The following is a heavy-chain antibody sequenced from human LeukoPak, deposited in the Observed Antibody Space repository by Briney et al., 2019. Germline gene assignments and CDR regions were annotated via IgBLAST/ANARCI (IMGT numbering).Heavy chain of an antibody. D-gene: IGHD4-11*01. J-gene: IGHJ4*02. CDR1: GYTFTSYY. V-gene: IGHV1-46*01. CDR2: INPSGGST. Sequence: GASVKVSCKASGYTFTSYYMHWARQAPGQGLEWMGIINPSGGSTSYAQKFQGRVTMTRDTSTSTVYMELSSLRSEDTAVYYCATASITVTTRLDYWGQGTLVAVSS. CDR3: ATASITVTTRLDY.